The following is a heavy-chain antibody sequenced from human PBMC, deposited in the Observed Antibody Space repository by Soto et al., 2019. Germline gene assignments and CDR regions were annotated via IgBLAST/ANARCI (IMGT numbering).Heavy chain of an antibody. CDR2: IIPIFGTA. CDR3: ARDANGRTAVAGIFDY. V-gene: IGHV1-69*13. CDR1: GGTFSSYA. D-gene: IGHD6-19*01. Sequence: SVKVSCKASGGTFSSYAISWVRQAPGQGLEWMGGIIPIFGTANYAQKFQGRVTITADESTSTAYMELSSLRSEDTAVYYCARDANGRTAVAGIFDYWGQGTLVTVSS. J-gene: IGHJ4*02.